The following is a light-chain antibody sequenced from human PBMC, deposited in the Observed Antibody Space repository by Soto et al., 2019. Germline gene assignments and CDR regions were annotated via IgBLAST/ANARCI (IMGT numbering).Light chain of an antibody. Sequence: DIVMTQSPLSLPVTPGEPASISCRSSQSLLHSNGYNYLDWYLQKPGQSPQLLIFLGSTRASGVPDRFSASGSGTDFTLKISRVEAEDVGVYYCMQALQTRTFGQGTRVDIK. CDR3: MQALQTRT. CDR1: QSLLHSNGYNY. V-gene: IGKV2-28*01. J-gene: IGKJ1*01. CDR2: LGS.